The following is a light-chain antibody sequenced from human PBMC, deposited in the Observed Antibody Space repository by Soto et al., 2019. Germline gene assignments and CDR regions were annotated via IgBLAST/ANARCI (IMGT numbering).Light chain of an antibody. CDR2: ATS. V-gene: IGKV3D-15*01. J-gene: IGKJ3*01. Sequence: EIVMTQSPATLSVSPGGRATLSCRASRTVASTNLAWYQQKPGQAPRLLIYATSTRATGIPARFSGSGSGTEFNLTISSLQGEDLAVYYCQQYNSWPLTFGPGTNVDIK. CDR3: QQYNSWPLT. CDR1: RTVASTN.